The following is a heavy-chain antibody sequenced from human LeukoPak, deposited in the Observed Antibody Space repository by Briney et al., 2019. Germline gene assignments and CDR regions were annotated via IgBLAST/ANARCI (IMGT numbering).Heavy chain of an antibody. V-gene: IGHV3-23*01. J-gene: IGHJ5*02. CDR3: AKSHRLGELSLYL. D-gene: IGHD3-16*02. Sequence: TGGSLRLSCAASGFTFSSYAMSWVRQAPGKGLEWVSAISGSGGSTCYADSVKGRFTISRDNSKNTLYLQMNSLRAEDTAVYYCAKSHRLGELSLYLWGQGTLVTVSS. CDR2: ISGSGGST. CDR1: GFTFSSYA.